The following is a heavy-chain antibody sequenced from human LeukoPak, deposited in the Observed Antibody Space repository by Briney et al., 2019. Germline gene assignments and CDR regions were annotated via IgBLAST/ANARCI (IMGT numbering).Heavy chain of an antibody. CDR1: GGSFSGYY. V-gene: IGHV4-34*01. CDR3: ATDGMVRGPDAWFDS. CDR2: INHSGST. J-gene: IGHJ5*01. Sequence: SETLSLTCAVYGGSFSGYYWSWIRQPPGKGLEWIGEINHSGSTNYNPSLKSRVTISVDTSKNQFSLNLTSVTAADTAVYYCATDGMVRGPDAWFDSWGQGILVTVSS. D-gene: IGHD3-10*01.